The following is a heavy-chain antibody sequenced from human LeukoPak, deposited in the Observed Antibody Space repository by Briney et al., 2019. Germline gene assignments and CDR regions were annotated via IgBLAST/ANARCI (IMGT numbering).Heavy chain of an antibody. Sequence: GGSLRLSCAASGFIFSSYAMNWVRQAPGKGLEWVSGISGGGGSTYFADSVKGRFTISRDNSKNTLSLQMNSLRAEDTAVYYCAYGDNSGSSSSYDYWGQGTLVTVSS. CDR2: ISGGGGST. J-gene: IGHJ4*02. D-gene: IGHD3-10*01. CDR3: AYGDNSGSSSSYDY. V-gene: IGHV3-23*01. CDR1: GFIFSSYA.